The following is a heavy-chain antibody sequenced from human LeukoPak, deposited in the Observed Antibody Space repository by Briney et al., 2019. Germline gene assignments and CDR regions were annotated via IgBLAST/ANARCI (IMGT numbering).Heavy chain of an antibody. V-gene: IGHV3-21*01. D-gene: IGHD4-17*01. CDR2: ISSSSSYI. J-gene: IGHJ6*02. CDR3: ARNGDYAYYDYYYYYYGMDV. Sequence: GSLRLSCAASGFTFSSYSMNWVRQAPGKGLEWVSSISSSSSYIYYADSVKGRFTISRDNAKNSLYLQMNSLRAEDTAVYYCARNGDYAYYDYYYYYYGMDVWGQGTTVTVSS. CDR1: GFTFSSYS.